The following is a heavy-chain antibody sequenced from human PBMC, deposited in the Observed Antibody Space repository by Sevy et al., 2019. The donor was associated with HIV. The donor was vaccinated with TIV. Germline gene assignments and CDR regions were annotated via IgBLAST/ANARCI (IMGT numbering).Heavy chain of an antibody. D-gene: IGHD2-2*03. CDR2: IYTSGST. CDR1: GGSISSYY. CDR3: ARDLDIVVVPAAYPSGAFDI. J-gene: IGHJ3*02. V-gene: IGHV4-4*07. Sequence: SETLSLTCTVSGGSISSYYWSWIRQPAGKGLEWIGRIYTSGSTNYNPSLKSRVTMSVDTSKNQFSLKLSSVTAADTALYYCARDLDIVVVPAAYPSGAFDIWGQGTMVTVSS.